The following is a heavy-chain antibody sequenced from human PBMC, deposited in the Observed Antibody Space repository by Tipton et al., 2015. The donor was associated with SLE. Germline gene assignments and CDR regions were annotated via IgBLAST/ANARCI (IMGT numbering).Heavy chain of an antibody. CDR1: GGSFSGYY. Sequence: LRLSCTVYGGSFSGYYWSWIRQPPGKGLEWIGEINHSGATNYNPSLKSRVTISVDTSRKQFSLKVNSVTAADTAVYYCARGLYDILTGYLLWVYFDYWGQGTLVSVSS. D-gene: IGHD3-9*01. J-gene: IGHJ4*02. V-gene: IGHV4-34*01. CDR3: ARGLYDILTGYLLWVYFDY. CDR2: INHSGAT.